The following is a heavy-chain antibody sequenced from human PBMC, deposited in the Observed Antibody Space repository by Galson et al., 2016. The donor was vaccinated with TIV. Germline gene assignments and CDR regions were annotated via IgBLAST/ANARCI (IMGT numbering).Heavy chain of an antibody. CDR2: IYYSGVT. D-gene: IGHD4-17*01. J-gene: IGHJ3*02. CDR1: GGSFRSINFY. V-gene: IGHV4-39*07. CDR3: ARHGGDGDYVGFDI. Sequence: SETLSLTCTVSGGSFRSINFYWGWIRQPPGKGLEWIGSIYYSGVTYNNPSLKSRVTISVDTSKSQLSLKLSSLTAADTAVYYCARHGGDGDYVGFDIWGQGAMVTVSS.